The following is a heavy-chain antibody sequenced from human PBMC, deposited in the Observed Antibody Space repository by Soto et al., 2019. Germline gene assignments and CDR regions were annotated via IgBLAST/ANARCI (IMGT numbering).Heavy chain of an antibody. CDR2: ISDDGSRT. Sequence: EVQLLESGGGLAQPGGSLRLSCAASGFSFHTFEMSWVRQAPGRGLEWVSFISDDGSRTYYADAVKGRFTISRDNSKYTLYLQMNSLTVEDTAVYACVKGGWLDFWGQGTLVTVSS. CDR1: GFSFHTFE. D-gene: IGHD3-16*01. V-gene: IGHV3-23*01. J-gene: IGHJ5*01. CDR3: VKGGWLDF.